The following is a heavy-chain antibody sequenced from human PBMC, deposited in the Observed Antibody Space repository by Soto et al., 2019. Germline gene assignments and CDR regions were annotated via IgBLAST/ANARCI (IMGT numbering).Heavy chain of an antibody. Sequence: QLQLQESGPGLVKPSETLSLTCTVSGGSISSRGYYWGWIRQPPGKGLERIGTIYYSGRTYYNPSLKRRGTSSVDTSRNQFSLQLSSVTAADPAVYCCATSTWFDPWCQATLVTVSS. V-gene: IGHV4-39*01. D-gene: IGHD2-2*01. J-gene: IGHJ5*02. CDR2: IYYSGRT. CDR3: ATSTWFDP. CDR1: GGSISSRGYY.